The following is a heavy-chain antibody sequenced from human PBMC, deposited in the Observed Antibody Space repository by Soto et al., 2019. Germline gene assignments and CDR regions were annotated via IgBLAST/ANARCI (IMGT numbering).Heavy chain of an antibody. J-gene: IGHJ6*02. D-gene: IGHD1-20*01. V-gene: IGHV4-4*07. CDR1: GGFMTGYY. Sequence: SETLSLTCSVSGGFMTGYYWSWIRQPAGKGLEWIGRIYTSGGTNYNPSLKSRVTMSRDTSKKQISLKLSSVTAADTAVYYCARGVVTGVDYGMDVWGQGTTVTVSS. CDR3: ARGVVTGVDYGMDV. CDR2: IYTSGGT.